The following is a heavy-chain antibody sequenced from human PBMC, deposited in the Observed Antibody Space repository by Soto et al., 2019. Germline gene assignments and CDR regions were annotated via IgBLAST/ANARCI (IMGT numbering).Heavy chain of an antibody. D-gene: IGHD6-6*01. CDR3: ARAPHYSSSYFAY. Sequence: QVQLVESGGGVVQPGRSLRLSCVASGFTFSSNAMHWVLQAPGTGLEWVAVISYDGSNQYYADSVKGRFTISRDNSKDTLYLQMDSLRAADTAVYYCARAPHYSSSYFAYGGKGTLVTFSS. J-gene: IGHJ4*02. CDR1: GFTFSSNA. CDR2: ISYDGSNQ. V-gene: IGHV3-30-3*01.